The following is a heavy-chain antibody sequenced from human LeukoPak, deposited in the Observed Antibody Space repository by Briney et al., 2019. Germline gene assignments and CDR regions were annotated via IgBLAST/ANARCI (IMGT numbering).Heavy chain of an antibody. D-gene: IGHD1-26*01. CDR1: GFTVSSNY. CDR2: IYSGGST. Sequence: GGSLRLSCAASGFTVSSNYMSWVRQAPGKGLEWVSVIYSGGSTYYADSVKGRFTISRDNSKNTLYLQMNSLRAEDTAVYYCARLAGHYWEPLHPGYYYYYMDVWGKGTTVTVSS. CDR3: ARLAGHYWEPLHPGYYYYYMDV. V-gene: IGHV3-53*01. J-gene: IGHJ6*03.